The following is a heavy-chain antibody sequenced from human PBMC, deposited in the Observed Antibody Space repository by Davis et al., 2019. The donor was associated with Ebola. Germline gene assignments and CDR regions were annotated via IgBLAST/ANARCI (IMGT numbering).Heavy chain of an antibody. CDR1: GFTFSSYA. Sequence: GESLKISCAASGFTFSSYAMSWVRQAPGKGLEWVSAISGSGGSTYYADSVKGRFTISRDNAKNSLYLQMNSLRDEDTAVYYCARTPHTWGQGTMVTVSS. V-gene: IGHV3-23*01. CDR2: ISGSGGST. J-gene: IGHJ3*02. CDR3: ARTPHT.